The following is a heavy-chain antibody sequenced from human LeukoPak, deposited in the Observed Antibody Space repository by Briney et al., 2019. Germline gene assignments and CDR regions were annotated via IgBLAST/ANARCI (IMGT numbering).Heavy chain of an antibody. CDR3: ARDSSGGRTYYYYGMDV. D-gene: IGHD6-19*01. CDR2: IYSGGST. Sequence: GSLRLSCAASGFTFSNYWMSWVRQAPGKGLEWVSVIYSGGSTYYADSVKGRFTISRDNSKNTLYLQMNSLRAEDTAVYYCARDSSGGRTYYYYGMDVWGQGTTVTVSS. J-gene: IGHJ6*02. V-gene: IGHV3-66*01. CDR1: GFTFSNYW.